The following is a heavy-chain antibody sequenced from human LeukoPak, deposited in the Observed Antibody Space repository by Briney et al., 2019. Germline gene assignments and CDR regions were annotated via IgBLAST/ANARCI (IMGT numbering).Heavy chain of an antibody. CDR3: TRAGQGSVLDY. Sequence: GGSLRLSCAASGFTFFNAWMSWVRQAPGKGLEWVAVIWYDGSNKYYADSVKGRFTFSRDNSKNTVYLEMNSLRAEDTAVYYCTRAGQGSVLDYWGQGTLVTVSS. J-gene: IGHJ4*02. CDR2: IWYDGSNK. D-gene: IGHD2-15*01. CDR1: GFTFFNAW. V-gene: IGHV3-33*08.